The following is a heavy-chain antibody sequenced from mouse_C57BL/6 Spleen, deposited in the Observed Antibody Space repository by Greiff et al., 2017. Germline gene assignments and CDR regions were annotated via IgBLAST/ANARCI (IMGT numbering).Heavy chain of an antibody. V-gene: IGHV14-1*01. Sequence: DVKLVQSGAELVRPGASVKLSCKASGYNINDYYMHWVKQRPEQGLEWIGRIDPEDGDTEYAPKFKGKATLTADTSSHTAYLQLSSLTSEDTAVYYCTTCDCPIDYWGQGTTLTVSA. CDR2: IDPEDGDT. J-gene: IGHJ2*01. D-gene: IGHD2-4*01. CDR3: TTCDCPIDY. CDR1: GYNINDYY.